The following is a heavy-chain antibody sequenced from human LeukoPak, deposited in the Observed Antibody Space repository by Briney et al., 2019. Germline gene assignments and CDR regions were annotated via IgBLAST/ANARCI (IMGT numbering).Heavy chain of an antibody. D-gene: IGHD1-26*01. V-gene: IGHV1-69*01. Sequence: ASVKVSCKASGGTFSSYAISWVRQAPGQGLEWMGGIILIFGTANYAQKFQGRVTITADESTSTAYMELSSLRSEDTAVYYCAREGYSAEYDYWGQGTLVTVSS. CDR3: AREGYSAEYDY. J-gene: IGHJ4*02. CDR2: IILIFGTA. CDR1: GGTFSSYA.